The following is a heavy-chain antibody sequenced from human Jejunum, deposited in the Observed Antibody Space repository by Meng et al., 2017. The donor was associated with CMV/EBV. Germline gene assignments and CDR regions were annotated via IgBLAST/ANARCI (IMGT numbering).Heavy chain of an antibody. Sequence: RLSGAGSGLLFANDWRSWVRQAPGKVLAWVANINQDGSAKDYVAAVKGRFAISRDNANNLLQLQMNNPRAEDTAVYYCGGPPLSGGGQGTLVTVSS. J-gene: IGHJ4*02. CDR2: INQDGSAK. CDR1: GLLFANDW. V-gene: IGHV3-7*01. CDR3: GGPPLSG. D-gene: IGHD3-10*01.